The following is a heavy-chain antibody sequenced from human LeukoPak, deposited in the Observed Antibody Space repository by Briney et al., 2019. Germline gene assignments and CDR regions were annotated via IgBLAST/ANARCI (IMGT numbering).Heavy chain of an antibody. CDR1: GFTLSSYA. Sequence: GGSPRLSCAASGFTLSSYAMSWLRRAPGKGLEWVSAISGSGGSTYYADSVKGRFTISRDNSKNTLYLQMNSLRAEDTAVYYCAKDSGSRYGMASGAKGPRSPSP. V-gene: IGHV3-23*01. CDR2: ISGSGGST. CDR3: AKDSGSRYGMAS. J-gene: IGHJ6*02.